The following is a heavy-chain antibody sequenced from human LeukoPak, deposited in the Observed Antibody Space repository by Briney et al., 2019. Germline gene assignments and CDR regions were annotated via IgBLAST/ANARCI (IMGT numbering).Heavy chain of an antibody. Sequence: GASVKVSCKASGYTFTSYGISWVRQAPGQGLEWMGGIIPIFGTANYAQKFQGRVTITADESTSTAYMELSSLRSEDTAVYYCAAGYCSSTSCSPAPLVDYWGQGTLVTVSS. CDR2: IIPIFGTA. CDR1: GYTFTSYG. CDR3: AAGYCSSTSCSPAPLVDY. V-gene: IGHV1-69*13. J-gene: IGHJ4*02. D-gene: IGHD2-2*01.